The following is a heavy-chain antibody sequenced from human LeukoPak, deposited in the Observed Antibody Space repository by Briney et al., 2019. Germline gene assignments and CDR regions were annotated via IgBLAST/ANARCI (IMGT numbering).Heavy chain of an antibody. V-gene: IGHV3-23*01. CDR3: ARDTNYDILTGQDY. CDR1: GFTFSNYA. Sequence: GGSLRLSCAASGFTFSNYAMSWVRQAPGKGLEWVSGISGSGGSTYYADSVKGRFTISRDNSKNTLYLQMNSLRAEDTAVYYCARDTNYDILTGQDYWGQGTLVTVSS. CDR2: ISGSGGST. J-gene: IGHJ4*02. D-gene: IGHD3-9*01.